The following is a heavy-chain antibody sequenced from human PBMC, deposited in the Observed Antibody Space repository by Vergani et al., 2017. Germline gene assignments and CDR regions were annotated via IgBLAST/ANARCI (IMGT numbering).Heavy chain of an antibody. J-gene: IGHJ2*01. CDR1: GFTFSYYY. CDR3: AKGIAVAGTLYFDL. D-gene: IGHD6-19*01. CDR2: ISGSGGST. Sequence: EVQLVESGGGLVQPGGSLRLSCAASGFTFSYYYMSGVRQAPGKGLEWVSAISGSGGSTYYTDSVKGRFTISRDNSKNTLYLQMNSLRAEDTAVYYCAKGIAVAGTLYFDLWGRGTLVTVSS. V-gene: IGHV3-23*04.